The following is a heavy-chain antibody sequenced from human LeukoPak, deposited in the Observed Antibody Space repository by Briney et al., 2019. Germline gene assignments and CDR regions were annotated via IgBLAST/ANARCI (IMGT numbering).Heavy chain of an antibody. Sequence: GASVKVSCKASGYTFTSYAMHWVRQAPGQGLGWMGWVSAYNGNTIYAQNLQGRVTMTRDTSTHTAYMELRSLRFDDTAVYYCVREGQVADTVFFPYWGQGTLVTVSS. D-gene: IGHD5-12*01. CDR3: VREGQVADTVFFPY. CDR2: VSAYNGNT. CDR1: GYTFTSYA. V-gene: IGHV1-18*01. J-gene: IGHJ1*01.